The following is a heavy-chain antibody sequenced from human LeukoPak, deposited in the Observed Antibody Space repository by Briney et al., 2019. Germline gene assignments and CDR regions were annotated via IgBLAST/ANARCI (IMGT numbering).Heavy chain of an antibody. Sequence: GGSLRLSCAASGFTFSSYGMSWVRQAPGKGLEWVSRIKSDGSSTSYADSVKGRFTISRDNAKNTLYLQMNSLRVEDTAVYYCARDVEMYSSTWSDAFDIWGQGTMVTVSS. CDR3: ARDVEMYSSTWSDAFDI. V-gene: IGHV3-74*01. D-gene: IGHD6-13*01. CDR2: IKSDGSST. J-gene: IGHJ3*02. CDR1: GFTFSSYG.